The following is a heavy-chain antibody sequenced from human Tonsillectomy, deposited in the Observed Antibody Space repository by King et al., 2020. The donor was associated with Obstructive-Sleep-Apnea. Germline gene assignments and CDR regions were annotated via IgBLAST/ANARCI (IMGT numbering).Heavy chain of an antibody. CDR2: ITSSSASK. D-gene: IGHD2-15*01. J-gene: IGHJ4*02. CDR3: ARGRDPPKYCNGDGSCSAYFDY. V-gene: IGHV3-9*01. Sequence: VQLVESGGALVQPGRSLRLACAASGFTFDTYGMHWVRQGPGKALEWASSITSSSASKVYSDSVKGRFTISRDNARSFVYLDLNSLRPEDTAWYFCARGRDPPKYCNGDGSCSAYFDYWGQGTLVTVSS. CDR1: GFTFDTYG.